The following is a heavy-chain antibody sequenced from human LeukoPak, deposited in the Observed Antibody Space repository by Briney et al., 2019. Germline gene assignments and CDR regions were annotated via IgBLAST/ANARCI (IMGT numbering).Heavy chain of an antibody. CDR3: ARDPKTAAEY. V-gene: IGHV3-66*01. D-gene: IGHD6-25*01. CDR1: GFTVSTNY. Sequence: GGSLRLSCAASGFTVSTNYMTWVRQAPGKGLEWVSVIYSDGSAYYADSMKGRFTISRDNSKNTLYLQMNSLRVEDTAVYYCARDPKTAAEYWGQGTLVTVSS. J-gene: IGHJ4*02. CDR2: IYSDGSA.